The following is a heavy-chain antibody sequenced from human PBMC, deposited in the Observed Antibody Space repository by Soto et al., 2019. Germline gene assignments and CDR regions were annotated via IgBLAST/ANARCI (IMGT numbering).Heavy chain of an antibody. CDR1: GGSISSYD. CDR2: IYYSGST. Sequence: SETLSLTCTVSGGSISSYDWSWIRQPPGKGLEWIGFIYYSGSTNYNPSLKSRVTISVDTSKNQFSLKLSSVTAADTAVYYCARRRSGPTFFDCWGQGTLVTVSS. V-gene: IGHV4-59*08. J-gene: IGHJ4*02. CDR3: ARRRSGPTFFDC. D-gene: IGHD3-10*01.